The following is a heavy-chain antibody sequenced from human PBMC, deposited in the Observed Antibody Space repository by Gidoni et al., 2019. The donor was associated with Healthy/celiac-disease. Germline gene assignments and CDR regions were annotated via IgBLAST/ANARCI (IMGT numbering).Heavy chain of an antibody. CDR1: GFTFGTYA. CDR2: FRGSGGST. J-gene: IGHJ3*02. CDR3: AKDPGIVPVTAIPHDAFDI. V-gene: IGHV3-23*01. D-gene: IGHD2-21*02. Sequence: EVQLLESGGGLVQPGGSLRLSCAASGFTFGTYAMSWVRQAPGKGLGWGSGFRGSGGSTYYADSVKGRFTISRDNSKNTLDLQMNSLRAEDTAVYYCAKDPGIVPVTAIPHDAFDIWGQGTMVTVSS.